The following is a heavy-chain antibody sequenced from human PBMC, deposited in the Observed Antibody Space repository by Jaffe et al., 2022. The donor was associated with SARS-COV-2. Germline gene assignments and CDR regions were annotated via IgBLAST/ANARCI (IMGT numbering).Heavy chain of an antibody. Sequence: EVRLVESGGGFLQPGGSLRLSCAASGFTFINYAMAWVRQAPEKGLEWVATVGGNDDTTYYAESVRGRFTISRDNSKNTVYLQMNSLRAEDTAVYYCATDYDIGVYYLRYNDYWGQGALVTVSS. CDR1: GFTFINYA. D-gene: IGHD3-22*01. CDR3: ATDYDIGVYYLRYNDY. J-gene: IGHJ4*02. CDR2: VGGNDDTT. V-gene: IGHV3-23*04.